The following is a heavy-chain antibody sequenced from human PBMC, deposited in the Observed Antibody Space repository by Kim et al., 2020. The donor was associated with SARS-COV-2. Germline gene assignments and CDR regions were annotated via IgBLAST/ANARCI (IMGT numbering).Heavy chain of an antibody. CDR1: GGSISSSNW. D-gene: IGHD3-10*01. Sequence: SETLSLTCAVSGGSISSSNWWSWVRQPPGKGLGWIGEIYHSGSTNYNPSLKSRVTISVDKSKNQFSLKLSSVTAADTAVYYCARRWFGELLYYYYGMDVWGQGTTVTVSS. CDR3: ARRWFGELLYYYYGMDV. J-gene: IGHJ6*02. CDR2: IYHSGST. V-gene: IGHV4-4*02.